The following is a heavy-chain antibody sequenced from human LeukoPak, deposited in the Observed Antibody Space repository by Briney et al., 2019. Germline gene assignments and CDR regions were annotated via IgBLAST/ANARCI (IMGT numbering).Heavy chain of an antibody. V-gene: IGHV3-9*01. CDR1: GFTFDDYA. J-gene: IGHJ5*02. CDR3: ARALDIVVVVAATGWFDP. Sequence: GGSLRLSCAASGFTFDDYAMHWVRQAPGKGLEWVSGISWNSGSIGYADSVKGRFTISRDNAKNSLYLQMNSLRAEDTAVYYCARALDIVVVVAATGWFDPWGQGTLVTVSS. D-gene: IGHD2-15*01. CDR2: ISWNSGSI.